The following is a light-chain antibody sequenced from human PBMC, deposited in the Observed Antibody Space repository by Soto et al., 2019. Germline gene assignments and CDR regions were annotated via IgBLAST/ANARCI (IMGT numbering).Light chain of an antibody. CDR2: EVS. J-gene: IGLJ1*01. CDR1: SSDVGGYNY. Sequence: QSARTQPPSASGSPGQSVTISCTGTSSDVGGYNYVSWYQQHPGKAPKLMIYEVSKRPSGVPDRFSGSKSGNTASLTVSGLQAEDEADYYCSSYVGGNNYVFGTGTKLTVL. V-gene: IGLV2-8*01. CDR3: SSYVGGNNYV.